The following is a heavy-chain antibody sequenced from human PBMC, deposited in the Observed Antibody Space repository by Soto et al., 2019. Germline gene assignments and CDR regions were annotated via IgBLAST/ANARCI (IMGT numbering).Heavy chain of an antibody. CDR2: ISGSGGST. CDR1: GFTFRSYA. J-gene: IGHJ4*02. D-gene: IGHD3-9*01. V-gene: IGHV3-23*01. CDR3: PKDGLRYLASSYAY. Sequence: GGSLRLSCAASGFTFRSYAMSWVRQAPGKGLEWVSAISGSGGSTYYADSVKGRFTISRDNSKTTPYLQMNSLRAEDTAVYYRPKDGLRYLASSYAYSRQGTLLSVSS.